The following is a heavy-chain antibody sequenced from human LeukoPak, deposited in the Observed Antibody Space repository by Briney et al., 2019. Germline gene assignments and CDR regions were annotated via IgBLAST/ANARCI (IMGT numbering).Heavy chain of an antibody. D-gene: IGHD6-13*01. V-gene: IGHV3-66*01. CDR1: GFPVSRNY. J-gene: IGHJ4*02. Sequence: GGSLRLSCAASGFPVSRNYMSWVRQAPGKGLEWVSVIYSGGRTYYADSVKGRFTISRDNSKNTLYLQMNSLRAEETAVYYCARAGPSSSWHQFDYWGQGTLVTVSS. CDR3: ARAGPSSSWHQFDY. CDR2: IYSGGRT.